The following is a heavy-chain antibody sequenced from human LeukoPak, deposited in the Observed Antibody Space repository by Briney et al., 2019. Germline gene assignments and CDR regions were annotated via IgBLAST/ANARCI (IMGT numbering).Heavy chain of an antibody. Sequence: SETLSLTCTVSGGSISSSSYYWGRIRQPPGKGLEWIGSIYYSGSTYYNPSLKSRVTISVDTSQNQFSLKLSSVTAADTAVYYCARYYYDSSGYSSSDYWGQGTLVTVSS. V-gene: IGHV4-39*01. D-gene: IGHD3-22*01. J-gene: IGHJ4*02. CDR1: GGSISSSSYY. CDR3: ARYYYDSSGYSSSDY. CDR2: IYYSGST.